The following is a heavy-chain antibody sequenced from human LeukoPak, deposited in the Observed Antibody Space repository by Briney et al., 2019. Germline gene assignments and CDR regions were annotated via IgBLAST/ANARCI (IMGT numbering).Heavy chain of an antibody. CDR3: ARARYVNSFYAFDI. CDR2: LSRSANT. V-gene: IGHV4-59*01. J-gene: IGHJ3*02. D-gene: IGHD5-18*01. CDR1: GGSISSYY. Sequence: PSETLSLTCTVSGGSISSYYWSWIRLPPGKGLEWIGYLSRSANTNYSPSLKSRVTIFGDTSKNQFFLKLRSVTAEGTAVYYCARARYVNSFYAFDIWGQGTLVTVSS.